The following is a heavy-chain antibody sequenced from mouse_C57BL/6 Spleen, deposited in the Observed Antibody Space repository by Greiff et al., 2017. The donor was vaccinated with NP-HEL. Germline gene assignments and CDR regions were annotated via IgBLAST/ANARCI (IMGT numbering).Heavy chain of an antibody. V-gene: IGHV1-55*01. CDR3: ARSSSNYVCAY. D-gene: IGHD2-5*01. Sequence: QVQLQQPGAELVKPGASVKMSCKASGYTFTSYWITWVKPRPGHGLEWIGDIYPGSGSTNYNEKFKSKATLTVDTSSSTAYMQLSSLTSEDAAVDYCARSSSNYVCAYWGQGTRVTVSA. CDR2: IYPGSGST. J-gene: IGHJ3*01. CDR1: GYTFTSYW.